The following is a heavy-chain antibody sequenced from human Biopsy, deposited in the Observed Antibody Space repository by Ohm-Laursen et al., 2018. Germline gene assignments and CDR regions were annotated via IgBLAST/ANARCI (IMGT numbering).Heavy chain of an antibody. Sequence: SLRLSCSASGFSLRNYTINWVRQAPGKGLEWVSSISRSTSHFLYAEALKGRFTSSRDNAKNSVYLQMSSLRAEDTSVYYCARGRTHLLPDHDWFDPWGQGTLVTVSS. CDR1: GFSLRNYT. V-gene: IGHV3-21*06. D-gene: IGHD1-14*01. J-gene: IGHJ5*02. CDR3: ARGRTHLLPDHDWFDP. CDR2: ISRSTSHF.